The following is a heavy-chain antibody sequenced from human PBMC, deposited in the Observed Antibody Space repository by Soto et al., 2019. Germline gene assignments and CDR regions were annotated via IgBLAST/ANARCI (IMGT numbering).Heavy chain of an antibody. V-gene: IGHV1-69*13. J-gene: IGHJ6*01. D-gene: IGHD6-6*01. Sequence: ASVKVSCKASGGTFSSYAISWVRQAPGQGLEWMGGIIPIFGTANYAQKFQGRVTITADESTSTAYMELSSLRSEDLAVYYCARDYSSSDPGMDVWGQGTTVTVSS. CDR3: ARDYSSSDPGMDV. CDR2: IIPIFGTA. CDR1: GGTFSSYA.